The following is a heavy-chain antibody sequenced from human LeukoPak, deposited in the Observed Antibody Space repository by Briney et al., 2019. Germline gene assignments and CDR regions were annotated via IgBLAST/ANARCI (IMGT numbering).Heavy chain of an antibody. Sequence: GSLRLSCAASGFTFSSYAMSWVRQAPGKGLEWVANIKQDGSEKFYVDSVKGRFAISRDNAKNSLYLQMNSLRAEDTAVYYCARAMDVWGQGTTVTVSS. CDR2: IKQDGSEK. J-gene: IGHJ6*02. V-gene: IGHV3-7*01. CDR3: ARAMDV. CDR1: GFTFSSYA.